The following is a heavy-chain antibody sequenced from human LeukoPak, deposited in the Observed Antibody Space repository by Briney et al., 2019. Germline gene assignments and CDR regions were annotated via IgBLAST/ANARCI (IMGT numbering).Heavy chain of an antibody. CDR1: GFTFSSYS. CDR3: ARDNWNYFGTSDFDY. D-gene: IGHD1-7*01. V-gene: IGHV3-21*01. Sequence: GGSLRLSCAASGFTFSSYSMNWVRQAPGKGLEWVSSISSSSYIYYADSVKGRFTISRDNAKNSLYLQMNSLRAKDTAVYYCARDNWNYFGTSDFDYWGQGTLVTVSS. J-gene: IGHJ4*02. CDR2: ISSSSYI.